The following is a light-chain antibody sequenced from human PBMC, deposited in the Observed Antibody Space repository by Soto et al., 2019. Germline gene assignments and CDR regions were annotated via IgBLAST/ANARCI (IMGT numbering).Light chain of an antibody. CDR1: QALSNY. J-gene: IGKJ4*01. V-gene: IGKV1-9*01. CDR2: SAS. Sequence: DIQLTHSPSVLSASVGDTFTITCRASQALSNYLAWYQQKPGKAPDLLIYSASTLQSGVPSRFSGSGSETEFSLTIRALQPEDFATYYCQQLSRYPLTFGGGTKVDIK. CDR3: QQLSRYPLT.